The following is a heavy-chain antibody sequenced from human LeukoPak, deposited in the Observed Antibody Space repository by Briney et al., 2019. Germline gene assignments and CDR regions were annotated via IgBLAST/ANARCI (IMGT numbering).Heavy chain of an antibody. Sequence: GGSLRLSCAASGFTFSSYTMSWVHQAPGKGLEWVSAISGSGGSTYYADSVKGRFTISRDNSKNTLYLQMNSLRAEDTAVYYCTKEGRLAVFGKGPFFGYWGQGTLVTVSA. D-gene: IGHD6-19*01. CDR1: GFTFSSYT. V-gene: IGHV3-23*01. CDR3: TKEGRLAVFGKGPFFGY. J-gene: IGHJ4*02. CDR2: ISGSGGST.